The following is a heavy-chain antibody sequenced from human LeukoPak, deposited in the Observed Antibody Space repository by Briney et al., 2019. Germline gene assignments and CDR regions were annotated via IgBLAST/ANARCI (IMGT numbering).Heavy chain of an antibody. J-gene: IGHJ4*02. D-gene: IGHD2-15*01. CDR3: ARDYSQARPFDY. CDR2: ISSSGSTI. Sequence: GGSLRLSCAASGFTFSSYEMNWVRQAPGEGLEGVSYISSSGSTIYYADSVKGRFTISRDNAKNSLYLQMNSLRAEDTAVYYCARDYSQARPFDYWGQGTLVTVSS. CDR1: GFTFSSYE. V-gene: IGHV3-48*03.